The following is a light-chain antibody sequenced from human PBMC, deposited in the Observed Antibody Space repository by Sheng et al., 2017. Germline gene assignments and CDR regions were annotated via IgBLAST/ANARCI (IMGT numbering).Light chain of an antibody. V-gene: IGLV1-51*02. CDR1: SSNIGNNY. J-gene: IGLJ3*02. CDR3: GAWDSSLNTWV. CDR2: ENN. Sequence: QSVLTQPPSVSAAPGQKVTISCSGSSSNIGNNYVSWYQQLPGTAPKLLIYENNKRPSGIPDRFSGSKSGTSATLGITGLQTGDEADYYCGAWDSSLNTWVFGGGTKVTVL.